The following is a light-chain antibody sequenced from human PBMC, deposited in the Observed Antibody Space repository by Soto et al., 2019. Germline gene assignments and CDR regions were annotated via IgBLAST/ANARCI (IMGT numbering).Light chain of an antibody. CDR1: QNISSW. V-gene: IGKV1-27*01. CDR3: QQYSKDTPRT. CDR2: YAA. Sequence: QKKQFPLTLCAAVGYRVTLTLWARQNISSWLAWYQQKPGKVPKLLIYYAANLQLGVPSRFSGSGSGTDFTLTIGSLQPVEVGTYYCQQYSKDTPRTFGQGTKVDI. J-gene: IGKJ1*01.